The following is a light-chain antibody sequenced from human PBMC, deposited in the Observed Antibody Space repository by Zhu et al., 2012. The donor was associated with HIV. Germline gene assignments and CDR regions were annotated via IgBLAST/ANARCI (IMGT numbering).Light chain of an antibody. CDR2: DAS. J-gene: IGKJ4*01. Sequence: IVLTQSPATLSLSPGERATLSCRASQSIGNYLAWYQQKPGQAPRLLIYDASIRATGISARFSGSGSGTDFTLTISSLESEDFAVYYCQQRNSNWFTFGGGPRWRSN. V-gene: IGKV3-11*01. CDR3: QQRNSNWFT. CDR1: QSIGNY.